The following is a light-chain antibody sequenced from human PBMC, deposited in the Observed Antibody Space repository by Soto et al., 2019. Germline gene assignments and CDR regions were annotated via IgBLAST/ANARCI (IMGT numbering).Light chain of an antibody. CDR1: QDIRSD. V-gene: IGKV1-17*01. CDR2: AAS. CDR3: LQHNTYPRA. J-gene: IGKJ1*01. Sequence: DIQMTQSPASLSASVGDRVTITCRASQDIRSDLDWYQQKPGRAPKRLMFAASRLQSGVPSRFSGRGSGTELTLTMSRLQPQDFVTYYCLQHNTYPRAFGQGTKVQMK.